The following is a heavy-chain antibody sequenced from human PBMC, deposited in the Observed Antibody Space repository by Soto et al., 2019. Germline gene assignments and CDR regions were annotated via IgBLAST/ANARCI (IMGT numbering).Heavy chain of an antibody. Sequence: QVQLVKSGGGVVQPGRSLRLSCAASGFTFSSYAMHWVRQAPGKGLEWVAVLSYDGNYKNYADSVKGRFTISRDNSKNTLYLQMNSLRAEDTAVYSCAREIAVAGTKWFDPWGQGTLVTVSS. CDR2: LSYDGNYK. V-gene: IGHV3-30-3*01. D-gene: IGHD6-19*01. J-gene: IGHJ5*02. CDR3: AREIAVAGTKWFDP. CDR1: GFTFSSYA.